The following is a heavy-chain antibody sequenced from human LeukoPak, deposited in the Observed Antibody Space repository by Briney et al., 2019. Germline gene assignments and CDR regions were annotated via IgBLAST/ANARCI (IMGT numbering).Heavy chain of an antibody. V-gene: IGHV3-48*03. CDR2: ISSSGSTI. CDR3: ARGAYYYDSSGAFDY. CDR1: GFTFSSYE. J-gene: IGHJ4*02. Sequence: GGFLRLSCAASGFTFSSYEMNWVRQAPGKGLEWVSYISSSGSTIYYADSVKGRFTISRDNAKNSLYLQMNSLRAEDTAVYYCARGAYYYDSSGAFDYWGQGTLVTVSS. D-gene: IGHD3-22*01.